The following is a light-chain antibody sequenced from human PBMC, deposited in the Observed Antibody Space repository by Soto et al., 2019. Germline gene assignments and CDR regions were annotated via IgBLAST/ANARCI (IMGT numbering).Light chain of an antibody. CDR2: GAS. J-gene: IGKJ4*01. CDR1: QRVTSN. CDR3: QHYNNSTRT. Sequence: EIVMTQSPATLSVSPGEGVTLSCRASQRVTSNLAWYQQRPGQAPRLLIYGASIRETGIPARFSGIGTGTEFTLTISSLESEDFAVYYCQHYNNSTRTFGGGTKVDIK. V-gene: IGKV3-15*01.